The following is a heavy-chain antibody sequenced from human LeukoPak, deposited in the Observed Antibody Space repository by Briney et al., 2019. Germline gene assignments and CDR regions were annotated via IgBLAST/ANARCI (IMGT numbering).Heavy chain of an antibody. V-gene: IGHV3-23*01. J-gene: IGHJ4*02. CDR2: ISGSGGST. CDR3: ANMPYGDYIDY. D-gene: IGHD4-17*01. Sequence: GGSLRLSCAASGFTFSSYAMSWVRQAPGKGLEWVSAISGSGGSTYYAGSVEGRFTISRDNSKNTLYLQMNSLRAEDTAVYYCANMPYGDYIDYWGQGTLVTVSS. CDR1: GFTFSSYA.